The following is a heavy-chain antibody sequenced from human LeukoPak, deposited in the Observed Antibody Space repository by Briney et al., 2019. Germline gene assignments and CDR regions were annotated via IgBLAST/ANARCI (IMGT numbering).Heavy chain of an antibody. Sequence: SVKVSCKASGYTFTSYGISWVRQAPGQGLEWMGRIIPILGIANYAQKFQGRVTITADKSTSTAYMELSSLRSEDTAVYYCATALDYYDSSREVLDIWGQGTMVTVSS. J-gene: IGHJ3*02. V-gene: IGHV1-69*04. CDR1: GYTFTSYG. CDR3: ATALDYYDSSREVLDI. D-gene: IGHD3-22*01. CDR2: IIPILGIA.